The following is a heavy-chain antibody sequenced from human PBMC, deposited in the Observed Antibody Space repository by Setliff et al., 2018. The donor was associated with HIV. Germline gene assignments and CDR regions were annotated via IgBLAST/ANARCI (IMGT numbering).Heavy chain of an antibody. CDR1: GFTLSDQY. CDR3: ARARYSSGYYVSFDY. D-gene: IGHD6-19*01. Sequence: GGSLRLSCAASGFTLSDQYMDWVRQAPGKGLEWVGRTRNKANSYTTEYAASVKGRISISRDDSKNSVYLQMNSLKTEDTAVYYCARARYSSGYYVSFDYWGQGTLVTGSS. J-gene: IGHJ4*02. CDR2: TRNKANSYTT. V-gene: IGHV3-72*01.